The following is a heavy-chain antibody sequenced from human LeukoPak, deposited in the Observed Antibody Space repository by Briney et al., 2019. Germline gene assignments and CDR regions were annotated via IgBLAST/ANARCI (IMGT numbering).Heavy chain of an antibody. CDR3: ARHARNSGYYPVYFDY. J-gene: IGHJ4*02. V-gene: IGHV4-39*01. D-gene: IGHD3-22*01. CDR1: GGSISSSSYY. CDR2: IYYSGST. Sequence: SETLSLTCTVSGGSISSSSYYWGWIRQPPGKGLEWIGSIYYSGSTYYNPSLKSRVTISVDTSKNQFSLKLSSVTAADTAVYYCARHARNSGYYPVYFDYWGQGTLVTVSS.